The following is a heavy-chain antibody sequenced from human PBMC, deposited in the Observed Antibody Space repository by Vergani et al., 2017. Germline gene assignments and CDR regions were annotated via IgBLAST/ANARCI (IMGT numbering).Heavy chain of an antibody. CDR2: IYYSGST. J-gene: IGHJ5*02. Sequence: QLQLQESGPGLVKPSETLSLTCTVSGGSISSSSYYWGWLRQPPGKGLEWIGSIYYSGSTYYNPSLKSRVTISVDTSKNQFSLKLSSVTAEDTAVYYCARLWCGELSCHNWFDPWGQGTLVTVSS. CDR3: ARLWCGELSCHNWFDP. V-gene: IGHV4-39*01. CDR1: GGSISSSSYY. D-gene: IGHD3-10*01.